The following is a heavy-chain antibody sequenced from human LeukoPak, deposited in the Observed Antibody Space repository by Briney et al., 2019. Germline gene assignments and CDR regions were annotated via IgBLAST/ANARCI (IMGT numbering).Heavy chain of an antibody. Sequence: GGSLRLSCAASGFTFSSYNMNWVRQAPGKGLEWVSSISISSYYIYYADSVKGRFTISRDNAKNSLHLQMNSLRAEDTAVYYCARSPRVATSFDYWGQGTLVTVSS. CDR3: ARSPRVATSFDY. CDR1: GFTFSSYN. CDR2: ISISSYYI. J-gene: IGHJ4*02. V-gene: IGHV3-21*06. D-gene: IGHD5-12*01.